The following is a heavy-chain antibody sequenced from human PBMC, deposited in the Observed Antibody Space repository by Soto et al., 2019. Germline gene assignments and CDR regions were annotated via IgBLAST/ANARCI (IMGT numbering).Heavy chain of an antibody. J-gene: IGHJ6*02. CDR2: ISASGGST. V-gene: IGHV3-23*01. D-gene: IGHD5-12*01. CDR3: ARDYYRFNSGYGFSMDV. CDR1: GFTFSTYA. Sequence: GGSLRLSCAASGFTFSTYAMTWVRQAPGKGLEWVSAISASGGSTYYADSVKGRFTISRDNSKNTLYLQMNSLRAEDTAVYYCARDYYRFNSGYGFSMDVWGQGTTVTVS.